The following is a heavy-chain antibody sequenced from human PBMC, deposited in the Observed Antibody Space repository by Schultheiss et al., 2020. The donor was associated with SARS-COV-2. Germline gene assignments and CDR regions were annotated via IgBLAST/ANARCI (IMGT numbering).Heavy chain of an antibody. CDR2: IYSGGTT. D-gene: IGHD6-13*01. Sequence: GGSLRLSCAVSGFTVSDDYISWVRQAPGKGLEWVSVIYSGGTTYYADSVKGRFIISRDNSKNTLYLQMNSLRVEDTAVYYCARSRDLYSSSWFLYFDYWGQGTLVTVSS. CDR3: ARSRDLYSSSWFLYFDY. J-gene: IGHJ4*02. V-gene: IGHV3-53*01. CDR1: GFTVSDDY.